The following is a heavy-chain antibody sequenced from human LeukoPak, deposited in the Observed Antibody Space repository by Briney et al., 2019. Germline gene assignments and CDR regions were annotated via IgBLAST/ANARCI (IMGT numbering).Heavy chain of an antibody. V-gene: IGHV3-23*01. CDR2: ISGSGGST. J-gene: IGHJ6*03. Sequence: GGSLRLSCAASGFTFSSYAMSWVRQAPGKGLEWVSAISGSGGSTYYADSVKGRFTISRDNSKNTLYLQMNSLRAEDTAVYYCAKAGSVEASSGWYDYYYYMDVWGKGTTVTISS. D-gene: IGHD6-19*01. CDR3: AKAGSVEASSGWYDYYYYMDV. CDR1: GFTFSSYA.